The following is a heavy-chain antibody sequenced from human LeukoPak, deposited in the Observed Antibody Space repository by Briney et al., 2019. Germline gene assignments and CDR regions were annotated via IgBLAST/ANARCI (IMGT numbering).Heavy chain of an antibody. CDR1: GYTFTGYY. Sequence: ASVTVSCKASGYTFTGYYMHWVRQAPGQGLEWMGWMNPNSGGTNYAQKFQGRVTMTRDTSISTAYMELSRLRSDDTAVYYCAITNYYDGSGRFDYWGQGTLVTVSS. J-gene: IGHJ4*02. CDR2: MNPNSGGT. V-gene: IGHV1-2*02. CDR3: AITNYYDGSGRFDY. D-gene: IGHD3-22*01.